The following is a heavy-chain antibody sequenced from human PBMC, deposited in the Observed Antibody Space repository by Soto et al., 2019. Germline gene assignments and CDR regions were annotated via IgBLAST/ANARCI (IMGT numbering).Heavy chain of an antibody. V-gene: IGHV3-30*04. CDR1: GFSFSTYA. CDR3: ARDGGGFGELLLNSHDAFDL. CDR2: ISYDGSNA. J-gene: IGHJ3*01. Sequence: QEQLVESGGGVVQPGTSLRLSCTASGFSFSTYAMYWVRQAPGKGLEWVAIISYDGSNAQYADSVKGRFTVARDNSKNTLYLQMHSLTAEDTAVYYCARDGGGFGELLLNSHDAFDLWGQGKLVTVSS. D-gene: IGHD3-10*01.